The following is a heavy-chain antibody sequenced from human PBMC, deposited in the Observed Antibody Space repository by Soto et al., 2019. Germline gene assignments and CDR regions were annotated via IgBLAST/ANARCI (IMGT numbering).Heavy chain of an antibody. J-gene: IGHJ4*02. D-gene: IGHD6-6*01. CDR2: INHSGST. CDR1: GGSFSGYY. CDR3: ARGVQPKGQQLVRKGFDY. V-gene: IGHV4-34*01. Sequence: PSETLSLTCAVYGGSFSGYYWSWIRQPPGKGLEWIGEINHSGSTNYNPSLKSRVTISVDTSKNQFSLKLSSVTAADTAVYYCARGVQPKGQQLVRKGFDYWGQGTLGTVS.